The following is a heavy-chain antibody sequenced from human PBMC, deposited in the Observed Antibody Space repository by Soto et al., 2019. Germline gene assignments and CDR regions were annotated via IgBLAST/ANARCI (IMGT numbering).Heavy chain of an antibody. CDR2: IIPIFGTA. J-gene: IGHJ3*02. Sequence: QVQLVQSGAEVKKPGSSVKVSCKASGGTFSSYAISWVRQAPGQGLEWMGGIIPIFGTANYAQKFQGRVTITADESTSTAYMELSSLRSEDTAVYYCASAGGGRSYQTKDAFDIWDQGTMVTVSS. CDR3: ASAGGGRSYQTKDAFDI. D-gene: IGHD1-26*01. CDR1: GGTFSSYA. V-gene: IGHV1-69*01.